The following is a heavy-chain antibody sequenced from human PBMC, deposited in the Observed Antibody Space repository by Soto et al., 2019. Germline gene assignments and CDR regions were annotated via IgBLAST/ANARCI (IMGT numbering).Heavy chain of an antibody. J-gene: IGHJ6*02. V-gene: IGHV3-15*07. CDR3: TTGSVEGV. Sequence: EVQLVESGGGFIYPGGSLRLSCAASGLTISNAWMNWVRQAPGKGLEWLGRIKTNTEGGTTDYAAAVKGRFTVSRDDSKNTLYLQMNSLRTEDTAVYYCTTGSVEGVWGQGTTVTVSS. D-gene: IGHD2-15*01. CDR1: GLTISNAW. CDR2: IKTNTEGGTT.